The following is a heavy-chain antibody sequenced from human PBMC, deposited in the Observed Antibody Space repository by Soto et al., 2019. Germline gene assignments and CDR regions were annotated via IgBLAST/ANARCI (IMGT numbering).Heavy chain of an antibody. V-gene: IGHV3-30*18. CDR3: AKDRVIWGSYRLFYY. J-gene: IGHJ4*02. CDR2: ISYDGSNK. Sequence: GGSLRLSCAASGFTFSSYGMHWVRQAPGKGLEWVAVISYDGSNKYYADSVKGRFTISRDNSKNTLYLQMNSLRAEDTAVYYCAKDRVIWGSYRLFYYWGQGTLVTVSS. CDR1: GFTFSSYG. D-gene: IGHD3-16*02.